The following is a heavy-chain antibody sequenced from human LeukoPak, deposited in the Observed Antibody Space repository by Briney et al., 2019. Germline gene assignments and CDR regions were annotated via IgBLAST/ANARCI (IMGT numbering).Heavy chain of an antibody. D-gene: IGHD2-2*01. CDR1: AFSFTSVW. CDR3: ARGGDIVVVPAAMGIDY. CDR2: INSDVSST. V-gene: IGHV3-74*01. Sequence: AGSLTPACPAAAFSFTSVWMDWVRQAPGRGLVWVSRINSDVSSTSYADSVKGRFTISRDNAKNTLYLQMNSRRAEDTAVYFCARGGDIVVVPAAMGIDYWGQGTLVTVSS. J-gene: IGHJ4*02.